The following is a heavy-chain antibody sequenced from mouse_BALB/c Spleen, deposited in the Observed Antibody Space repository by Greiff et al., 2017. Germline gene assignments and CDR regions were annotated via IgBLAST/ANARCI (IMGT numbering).Heavy chain of an antibody. V-gene: IGHV5-6-5*01. D-gene: IGHD2-4*01. J-gene: IGHJ3*01. CDR2: ISSGGST. Sequence: EVKLMESGGGLVKPGGSLKLSCAASGFTFSSYAMSWVRQTPEKRLEWVASISSGGSTYYPDSVRGRFTISRDNARNILYLQMSSLRSEDTAMYYWALYDYAWFAYWGQGTLVTVSA. CDR3: ALYDYAWFAY. CDR1: GFTFSSYA.